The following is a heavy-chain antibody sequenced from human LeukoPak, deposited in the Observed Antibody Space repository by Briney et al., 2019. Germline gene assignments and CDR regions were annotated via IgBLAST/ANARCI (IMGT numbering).Heavy chain of an antibody. V-gene: IGHV4-39*01. CDR2: IYYSGST. CDR1: GGSISSYY. J-gene: IGHJ4*02. D-gene: IGHD3-22*01. CDR3: ASFYYDSSGYYRGRIDY. Sequence: SETLSLTCTVSGGSISSYYWGWIRQPPGKGLEWIGSIYYSGSTYYNPSLKSRVTISVDTSKNQFSLKLSSVTAADTAVYYCASFYYDSSGYYRGRIDYWGQGTLVTVSS.